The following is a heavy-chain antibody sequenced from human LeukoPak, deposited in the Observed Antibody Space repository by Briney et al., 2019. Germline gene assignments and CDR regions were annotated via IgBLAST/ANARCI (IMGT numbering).Heavy chain of an antibody. Sequence: GGSLRLSCAASGFTFSSYAMHWVRQAPGKGLEYVSAIGSNGVSTYYANSVKGRFTISRDNSKNTLYLQMGSLRAEDMAVYYCARVIGFGELPDYWGQGTLVTVSS. CDR1: GFTFSSYA. V-gene: IGHV3-64*01. J-gene: IGHJ4*02. CDR2: IGSNGVST. D-gene: IGHD3-10*01. CDR3: ARVIGFGELPDY.